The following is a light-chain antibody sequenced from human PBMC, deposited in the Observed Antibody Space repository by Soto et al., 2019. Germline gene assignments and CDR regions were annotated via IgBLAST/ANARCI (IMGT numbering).Light chain of an antibody. V-gene: IGKV4-1*01. CDR1: QSVLYSSNNKNY. CDR3: QQYYSTPPMYT. CDR2: WAS. J-gene: IGKJ2*01. Sequence: DIVMTQSPDSLAVSLGEGATINCKSSQSVLYSSNNKNYLALYQQKPGQPRKLLIYWASTRESGVPDRFSGSGSGTDFPLTISSLQAEDVADYYCQQYYSTPPMYTFGQGTKLEIK.